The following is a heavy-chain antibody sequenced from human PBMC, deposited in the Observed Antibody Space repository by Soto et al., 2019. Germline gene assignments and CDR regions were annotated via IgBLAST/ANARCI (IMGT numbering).Heavy chain of an antibody. V-gene: IGHV3-30*18. D-gene: IGHD6-13*01. CDR1: GFTLTTYG. CDR2: MSYDGTKE. CDR3: AKEFGSTWIDH. J-gene: IGHJ4*02. Sequence: SLSLSCAASGFTLTTYGMHWVRQAPGKGLEWVAAMSYDGTKEYYADSVKGRFTISRDSSRNTLFLQLNSLRAEDTAVYYCAKEFGSTWIDHWGEGTLVTVSS.